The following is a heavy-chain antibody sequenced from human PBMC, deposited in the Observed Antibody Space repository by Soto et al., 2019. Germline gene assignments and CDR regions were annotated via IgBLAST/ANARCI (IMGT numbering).Heavy chain of an antibody. Sequence: PSETLSVTCNVCGGSLSSYYWTWIRQPPGKXLEWIGYPYNTGSTNYNPSLKSRVTISLDTSKNQFFLNLSSVTAADTAVYYCAGMSFTVFGEVIDNFYFYGMDVWGQVPTVTVSS. CDR2: PYNTGST. V-gene: IGHV4-59*03. D-gene: IGHD3-3*01. CDR3: AGMSFTVFGEVIDNFYFYGMDV. CDR1: GGSLSSYY. J-gene: IGHJ6*02.